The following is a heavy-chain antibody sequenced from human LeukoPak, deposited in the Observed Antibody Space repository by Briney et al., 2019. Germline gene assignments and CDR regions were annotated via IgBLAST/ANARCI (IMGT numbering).Heavy chain of an antibody. Sequence: GGSLRLSCAASGFTFSNYLMSWVRQAPGKGLVWVSRINSDGSSRHYADSVKGRFTISRDNAKNTLHLQMTSLRAEDTAVYYCARGGPDSSDYSSFFDYWGRGILVTVSS. D-gene: IGHD3-22*01. J-gene: IGHJ4*02. V-gene: IGHV3-74*01. CDR2: INSDGSSR. CDR3: ARGGPDSSDYSSFFDY. CDR1: GFTFSNYL.